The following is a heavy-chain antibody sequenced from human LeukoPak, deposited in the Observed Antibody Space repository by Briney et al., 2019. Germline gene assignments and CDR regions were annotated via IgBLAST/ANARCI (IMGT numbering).Heavy chain of an antibody. CDR1: GGSFSGYY. D-gene: IGHD6-19*01. V-gene: IGHV4-34*01. Sequence: PSETLSLTCAVYGGSFSGYYWSWIRQPPGKGLEWNGEINHSGSTNYNPSLKSRVTISVDTSKNQFSLKLSSVTAADTAVYYCARVDSSGWSRVDYWGQGTLVTVSS. CDR2: INHSGST. CDR3: ARVDSSGWSRVDY. J-gene: IGHJ4*02.